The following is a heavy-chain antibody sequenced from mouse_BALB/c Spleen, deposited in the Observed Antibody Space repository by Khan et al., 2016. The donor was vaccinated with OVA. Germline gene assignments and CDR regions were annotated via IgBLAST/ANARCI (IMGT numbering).Heavy chain of an antibody. V-gene: IGHV3-1*02. Sequence: EVQLQESGPDLVKPSQSLSPTCPVTGYSITSGYSWHWIRQFLGNKLEWMGYIHYGGNTNYNPSLKSPISITRDTPRNQFFLQLNSVTPEATATYYCTRAGGWFPYWGQGALVTVSA. CDR1: GYSITSGYS. D-gene: IGHD1-1*02. CDR3: TRAGGWFPY. J-gene: IGHJ3*01. CDR2: IHYGGNT.